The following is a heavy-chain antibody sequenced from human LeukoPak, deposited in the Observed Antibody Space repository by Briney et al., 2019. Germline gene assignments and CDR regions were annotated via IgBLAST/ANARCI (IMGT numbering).Heavy chain of an antibody. Sequence: GGSLRLSCVASGFSFSDHWMNWFRQAPGKGLVWVSLINTDGSSTSYADSVKGRFTISRDNAKNTLYLQMNSLRAEDTAVYYCARVTPYDFWSGSLDYWGQGTLVTVSS. CDR2: INTDGSST. D-gene: IGHD3-3*01. CDR3: ARVTPYDFWSGSLDY. CDR1: GFSFSDHW. V-gene: IGHV3-74*01. J-gene: IGHJ4*02.